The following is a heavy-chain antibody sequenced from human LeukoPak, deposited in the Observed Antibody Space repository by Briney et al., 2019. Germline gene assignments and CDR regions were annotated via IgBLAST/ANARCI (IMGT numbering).Heavy chain of an antibody. CDR1: GYTFTNYA. CDR3: ARSYYYDSSGYPYNWFDP. V-gene: IGHV7-4-1*02. D-gene: IGHD3-22*01. J-gene: IGHJ5*02. Sequence: ASVKVSCKASGYTFTNYAMNWVRQAPGQGLEWMGWINTNTGNPTYAPGFTGRFVFSLDTSVSTAYLQISSLKAEDTAVYYCARSYYYDSSGYPYNWFDPWGQGTLVTVSS. CDR2: INTNTGNP.